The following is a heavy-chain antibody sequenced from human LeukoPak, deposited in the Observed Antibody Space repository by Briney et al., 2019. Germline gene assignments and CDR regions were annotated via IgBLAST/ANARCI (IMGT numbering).Heavy chain of an antibody. CDR2: ISSSSSYI. V-gene: IGHV3-21*01. Sequence: GGSLRLSCAASGFTFSSNSMKWVRQAPGKGLEWVSSISSSSSYIYYADSVKGRFTISRDNAKNSLYLQMNSLRAEDTAVYYCVQQLVSTYWGQGTLVTVSS. CDR3: VQQLVSTY. CDR1: GFTFSSNS. J-gene: IGHJ4*02. D-gene: IGHD6-13*01.